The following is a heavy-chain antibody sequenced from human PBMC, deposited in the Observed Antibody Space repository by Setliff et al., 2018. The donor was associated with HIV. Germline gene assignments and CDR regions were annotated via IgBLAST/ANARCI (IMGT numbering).Heavy chain of an antibody. V-gene: IGHV4-59*12. CDR2: IYETGST. CDR3: ARDGYTNGYGYYYFYMDV. Sequence: SETLSLTCTVSGDSISGYYWSWIRQSPGKGLEWIGFIYETGSTYYNPSLKSRVSISINTSKNQFSLKLSSVTAADTAVYFCARDGYTNGYGYYYFYMDVWGKGTTGTSP. D-gene: IGHD5-18*01. J-gene: IGHJ6*03. CDR1: GDSISGYY.